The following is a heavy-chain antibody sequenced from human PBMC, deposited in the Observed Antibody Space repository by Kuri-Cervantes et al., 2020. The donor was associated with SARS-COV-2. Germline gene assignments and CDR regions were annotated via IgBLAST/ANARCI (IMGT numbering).Heavy chain of an antibody. D-gene: IGHD4-17*01. Sequence: GGSLRLSCAASGFTFSDYSMNWVRQAPGKGLQWVSSISGISTYIYYADSVKGRFTISRDNAKNSLYLQMNSLRAEDTAVYYCARDGLDGDYGEAIKYWYFDLWGRGNLVNVSS. CDR3: ARDGLDGDYGEAIKYWYFDL. J-gene: IGHJ2*01. CDR2: ISGISTYI. V-gene: IGHV3-21*01. CDR1: GFTFSDYS.